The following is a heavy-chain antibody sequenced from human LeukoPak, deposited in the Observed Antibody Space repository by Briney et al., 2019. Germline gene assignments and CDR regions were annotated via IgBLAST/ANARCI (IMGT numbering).Heavy chain of an antibody. CDR3: ASARGSCYFDY. D-gene: IGHD3-16*01. CDR1: GGSISSSSYY. CDR2: IYYSGST. J-gene: IGHJ4*02. V-gene: IGHV4-39*01. Sequence: SETLSLTCTVSGGSISSSSYYWGWIRQPPGKGLEWIGSIYYSGSTYYNPSLKSRVTISVDTSKNQFSLKLSSVTAADTAVYCCASARGSCYFDYWGQGTLVTVSS.